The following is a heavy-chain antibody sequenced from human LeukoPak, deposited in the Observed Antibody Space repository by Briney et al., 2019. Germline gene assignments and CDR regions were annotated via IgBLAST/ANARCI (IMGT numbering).Heavy chain of an antibody. CDR3: ARPTDSHGPVPLYSYYYLDV. J-gene: IGHJ6*03. CDR1: GGTFNNHA. CDR2: IIPIFGAA. Sequence: SVKVSCEVSGGTFNNHAISWVRQAPGQGLEWMGGIIPIFGAADYAQKFQATVTITADESTSTVYLELSSLRTEDTAVYYCARPTDSHGPVPLYSYYYLDVWGKGTTVTVSS. V-gene: IGHV1-69*13. D-gene: IGHD1-14*01.